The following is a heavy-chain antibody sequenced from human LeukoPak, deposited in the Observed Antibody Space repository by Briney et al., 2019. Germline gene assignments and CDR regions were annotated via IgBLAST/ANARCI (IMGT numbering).Heavy chain of an antibody. V-gene: IGHV3-21*04. CDR1: GFTFISYS. J-gene: IGHJ4*02. Sequence: GGSLRLSCAASGFTFISYSMNWVRQAPGKGLEWVSSISSTSSYIYYADSVKGRFTISRDNSRDTLYLQMNSLRAEDTAIYYCAKDGFGGTFDYWGQGTLVTVSS. D-gene: IGHD3-10*01. CDR3: AKDGFGGTFDY. CDR2: ISSTSSYI.